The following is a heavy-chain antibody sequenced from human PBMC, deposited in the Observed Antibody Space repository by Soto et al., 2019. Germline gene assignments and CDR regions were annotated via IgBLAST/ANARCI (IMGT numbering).Heavy chain of an antibody. J-gene: IGHJ6*02. Sequence: GGSLRLSCAASGFTFSSYSMNWVRQAPGKGLEWVSYISSSSSTIYYADSVKGRFTISRDNAKNSLYLQMNSLRDEDTAVYYCASLLDILTGYYSPSGAYYYYGMDVWGQGTTVTV. D-gene: IGHD3-9*01. CDR2: ISSSSSTI. CDR3: ASLLDILTGYYSPSGAYYYYGMDV. CDR1: GFTFSSYS. V-gene: IGHV3-48*02.